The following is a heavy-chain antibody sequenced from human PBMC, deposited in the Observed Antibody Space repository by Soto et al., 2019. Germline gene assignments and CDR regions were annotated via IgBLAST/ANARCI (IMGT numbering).Heavy chain of an antibody. Sequence: PGGSLRLSCVGSGFTFRYFWMSWVRQAPGGGLEWVARIKFNGVETQYADSVKGRFTISRDNSKNTLYLQMNSLRAEDTAVYYCARAYGFNVWGQGTTVTVSS. CDR3: ARAYGFNV. CDR2: IKFNGVET. CDR1: GFTFRYFW. D-gene: IGHD3-3*01. J-gene: IGHJ6*02. V-gene: IGHV3-7*03.